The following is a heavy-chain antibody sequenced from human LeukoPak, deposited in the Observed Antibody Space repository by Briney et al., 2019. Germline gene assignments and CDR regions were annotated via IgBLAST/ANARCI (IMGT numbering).Heavy chain of an antibody. V-gene: IGHV3-73*01. CDR2: IRSKANSYAT. D-gene: IGHD5-12*01. Sequence: PGGSLRLSCAASGFTFSGSAMHWVRQASGKGLEWVGRIRSKANSYATAYAASVKGRFTISRDDSKNTAYLQMNSLKTEDTAVYYCTSLYSGYDQYYYYMDVWGKGTTVTVSS. CDR1: GFTFSGSA. CDR3: TSLYSGYDQYYYYMDV. J-gene: IGHJ6*03.